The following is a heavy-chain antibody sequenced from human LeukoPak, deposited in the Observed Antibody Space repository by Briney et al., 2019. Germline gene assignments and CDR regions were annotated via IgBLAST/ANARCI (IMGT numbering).Heavy chain of an antibody. CDR2: IIPIFGTA. V-gene: IGHV1-69*05. CDR1: GGTFSSYA. J-gene: IGHJ4*02. D-gene: IGHD2-21*02. CDR3: AGMFCGGDCSYHDY. Sequence: AASVKVSCKASGGTFSSYAISWVRQAPGQGLEWMGGIIPIFGTANYAQKFQGRVTITTDESRSTAYMELSSLRSEDTAVYYCAGMFCGGDCSYHDYWGQGTLVTVSS.